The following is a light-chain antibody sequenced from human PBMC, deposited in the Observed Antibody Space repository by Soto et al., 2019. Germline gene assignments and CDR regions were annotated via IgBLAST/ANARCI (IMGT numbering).Light chain of an antibody. CDR2: GNS. CDR3: QSYDSSLSGSEV. Sequence: QSVLTQPPSVSGAPGQRVTISCTGSSSNIGAGYDVHWYQQLPGTAPKLLIYGNSNRPSGVPDRFSGSKSGTSASLAITGLQAEDEADYYCQSYDSSLSGSEVFGTGTKVTGL. J-gene: IGLJ1*01. CDR1: SSNIGAGYD. V-gene: IGLV1-40*01.